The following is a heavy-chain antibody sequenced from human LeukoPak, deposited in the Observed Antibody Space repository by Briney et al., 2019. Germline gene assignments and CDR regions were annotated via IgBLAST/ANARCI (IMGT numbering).Heavy chain of an antibody. D-gene: IGHD4-17*01. V-gene: IGHV4-39*01. CDR3: ARYADYGDETYYYYGMDV. CDR2: IYYSGST. Sequence: SETLSLTCTVSGGSISSSSYYWGWIRQPPGKGLGWIGSIYYSGSTYYNPSLKSRVTISVDTSKNQFSLKLSSVTAADTAVYYCARYADYGDETYYYYGMDVWGQGTTVTVSS. J-gene: IGHJ6*02. CDR1: GGSISSSSYY.